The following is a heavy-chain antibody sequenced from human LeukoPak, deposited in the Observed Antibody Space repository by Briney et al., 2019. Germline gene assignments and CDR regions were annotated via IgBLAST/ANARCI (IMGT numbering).Heavy chain of an antibody. J-gene: IGHJ4*02. Sequence: GGSLRLSCAASEFTFSNYAMSWVRQAPGKGLEWVSAISDSGGNTYYADSVKGRFTIFRDNSKNTLYLQMNSLRAEDTAVYYCAKVRGSYVFDYWGQGTLVTVSS. D-gene: IGHD1-26*01. CDR2: ISDSGGNT. CDR3: AKVRGSYVFDY. CDR1: EFTFSNYA. V-gene: IGHV3-23*01.